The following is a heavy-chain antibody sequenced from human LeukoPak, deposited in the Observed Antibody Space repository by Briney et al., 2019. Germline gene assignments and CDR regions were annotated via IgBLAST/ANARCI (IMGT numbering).Heavy chain of an antibody. D-gene: IGHD6-19*01. CDR3: ARSIAVAGTDY. J-gene: IGHJ4*02. V-gene: IGHV3-21*01. CDR2: ISSSSGYI. CDR1: GFIFSSHG. Sequence: GGSLRLSCAASGFIFSSHGMNWVRQAPGKGLEWVSSISSSSGYIYYADSLKGRFTISRDNAKNSLYLQMNSLRAEDTAVYYCARSIAVAGTDYWGQGTLVTVSS.